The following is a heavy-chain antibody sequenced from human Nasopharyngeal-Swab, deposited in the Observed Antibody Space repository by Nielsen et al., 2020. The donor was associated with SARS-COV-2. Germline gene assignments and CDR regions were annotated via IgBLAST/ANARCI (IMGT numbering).Heavy chain of an antibody. J-gene: IGHJ6*02. D-gene: IGHD6-13*01. CDR2: ISSSSSYI. CDR1: GFTFSSYS. CDR3: ASSPAAAGTVYYYYGMDV. V-gene: IGHV3-21*01. Sequence: GESLKISCAASGFTFSSYSMKWVRQAPGKGLEWVSSISSSSSYIYYADSVKGRFTISRDNAKNSLYLQMNSLRAEDTAVYYCASSPAAAGTVYYYYGMDVWGQGTTVTVSS.